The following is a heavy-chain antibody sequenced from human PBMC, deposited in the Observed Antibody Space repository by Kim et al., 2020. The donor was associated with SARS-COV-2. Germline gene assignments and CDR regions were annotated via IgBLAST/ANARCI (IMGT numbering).Heavy chain of an antibody. Sequence: GGSLRLSCAASGFTFSTSPMGWVRQAPGKGLEWVSRLSWDGTRTHYADSVKGRVTMSSDKSKNTVYLHMNSLRVEDTAVYYCAKGVTNSGFDYWGQGA. D-gene: IGHD4-17*01. CDR3: AKGVTNSGFDY. J-gene: IGHJ4*02. CDR1: GFTFSTSP. V-gene: IGHV3-23*01. CDR2: LSWDGTRT.